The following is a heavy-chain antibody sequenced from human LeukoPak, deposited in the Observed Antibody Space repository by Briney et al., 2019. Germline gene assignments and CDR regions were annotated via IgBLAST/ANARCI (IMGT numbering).Heavy chain of an antibody. V-gene: IGHV3-30*18. D-gene: IGHD2-2*01. CDR1: GFTFSSYG. CDR3: AKDQLDIVVVPAAITYYYYGMDV. J-gene: IGHJ6*02. CDR2: ISYDGSNK. Sequence: GGSLRLSCAASGFTFSSYGMHWVRQAPGKGLEWVAVISYDGSNKYYADSVKGRFTISRDNSKNTLYLQMNSLRAEDTAVYYCAKDQLDIVVVPAAITYYYYGMDVWGQGTTVTVSS.